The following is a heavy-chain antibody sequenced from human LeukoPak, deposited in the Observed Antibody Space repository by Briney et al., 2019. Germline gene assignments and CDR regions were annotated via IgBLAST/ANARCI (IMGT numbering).Heavy chain of an antibody. CDR3: AKDGWYYDSSGYYGIDY. V-gene: IGHV3-43*02. J-gene: IGHJ4*02. D-gene: IGHD3-22*01. CDR2: ISGDGGST. Sequence: GGSLRLSCAASGFTFDDCAMHWVRQAPGKGGQWVSLISGDGGSTYYADSVKGPFTTPRDNSKTSLYLQMNSLRTEDTALYSCAKDGWYYDSSGYYGIDYWGQGTLVTVSS. CDR1: GFTFDDCA.